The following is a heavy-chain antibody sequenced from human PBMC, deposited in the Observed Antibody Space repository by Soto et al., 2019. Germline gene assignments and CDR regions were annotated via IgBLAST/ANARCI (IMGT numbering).Heavy chain of an antibody. V-gene: IGHV3-21*01. Sequence: EVQLVESGGGLVKPGGSLRLSYAASGFTFSSYSMNWVRQAPGKGLEWVSSISSSSSYIYYADSVKGRFTISRDNAKNSLYLQMNSLRAEDTAVYYCASMIVVVVAATLGAFDIWGQGTMVTVSS. CDR3: ASMIVVVVAATLGAFDI. J-gene: IGHJ3*02. CDR2: ISSSSSYI. D-gene: IGHD2-15*01. CDR1: GFTFSSYS.